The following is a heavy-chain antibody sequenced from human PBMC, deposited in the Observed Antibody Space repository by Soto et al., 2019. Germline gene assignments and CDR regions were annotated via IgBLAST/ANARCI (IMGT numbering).Heavy chain of an antibody. CDR2: ISSSSSTI. CDR3: ARDQFAHPPGIAVAGTFGAFDI. D-gene: IGHD6-19*01. V-gene: IGHV3-48*01. CDR1: GFTFSSYS. Sequence: EVQLVESGGGLVQPGGSLRLSCAASGFTFSSYSMNWVRQAPGKGLEWVSYISSSSSTIYYADSVKGRFTISRDNAKNSLYLQMNSLRAEDTAVYYCARDQFAHPPGIAVAGTFGAFDIWGQGTMVTVSS. J-gene: IGHJ3*02.